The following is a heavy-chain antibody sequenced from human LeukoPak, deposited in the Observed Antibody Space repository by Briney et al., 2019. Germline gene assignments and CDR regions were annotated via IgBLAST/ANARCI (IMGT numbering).Heavy chain of an antibody. CDR1: GFTFSSYG. D-gene: IGHD4-17*01. J-gene: IGHJ3*02. CDR3: AKVADYGDSRGGFDI. CDR2: IRYDGSNK. Sequence: GGALRLSCAASGFTFSSYGMHWVRQAPGKGLEWVAFIRYDGSNKYYADSVKGRFTISRDNSKNTLYLQMNSLRAEDTAVYYCAKVADYGDSRGGFDIWGQGTMVTVSS. V-gene: IGHV3-30*02.